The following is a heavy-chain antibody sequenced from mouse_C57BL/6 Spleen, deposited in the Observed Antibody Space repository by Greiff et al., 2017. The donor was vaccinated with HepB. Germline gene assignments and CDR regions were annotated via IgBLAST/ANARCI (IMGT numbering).Heavy chain of an antibody. CDR1: GYTFTSYW. J-gene: IGHJ4*01. Sequence: VQVVESGAELAKPGASVKLSCKASGYTFTSYWMHWVKQRPGQGLEWIGYINPSSGYTKYNQKFKDKATLTADKSSSTAYIQLSSLTYEDSAVYYCARGDYNYAMDYWGQGTSVTVSS. CDR3: ARGDYNYAMDY. CDR2: INPSSGYT. V-gene: IGHV1-7*01. D-gene: IGHD2-4*01.